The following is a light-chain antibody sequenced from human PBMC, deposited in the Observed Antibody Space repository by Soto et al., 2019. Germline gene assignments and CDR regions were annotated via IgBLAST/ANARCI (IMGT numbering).Light chain of an antibody. CDR1: QSVSRD. J-gene: IGKJ3*01. CDR2: DAS. V-gene: IGKV3-11*01. Sequence: DIVLTQSPATLSLSPGERATLSCRASQSVSRDFAWYQQKPGQAPRLLIYDASNRATVIPARFSGSGSGTHFTLTINSAQPEDYAVYYCQHCHNFGPSTQVDF. CDR3: QHCHN.